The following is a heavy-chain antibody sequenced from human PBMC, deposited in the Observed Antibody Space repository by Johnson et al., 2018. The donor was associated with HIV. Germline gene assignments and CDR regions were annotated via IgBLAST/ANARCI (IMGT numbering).Heavy chain of an antibody. CDR3: ATPQEGYSAFDI. J-gene: IGHJ3*02. CDR1: GFTFSSYG. Sequence: QVQLVESGGGVVQPGRSLRLSCAASGFTFSSYGMHSVRQAPGKGLEWVAVISYDGSNKYYADSVKGRFTISRDNSKNTLYLQMNSLRAEDTAVYYCATPQEGYSAFDIWGQGTMVTVSS. D-gene: IGHD2-15*01. V-gene: IGHV3-30*03. CDR2: ISYDGSNK.